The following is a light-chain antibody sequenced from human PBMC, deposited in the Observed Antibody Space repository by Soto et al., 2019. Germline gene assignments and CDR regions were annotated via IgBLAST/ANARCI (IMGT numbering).Light chain of an antibody. Sequence: DIQMTQSPSSLSASEGDRVTITCRASQSISSYLNWYQQKPGKAPKLLIYAASSLQSGVPSRFSGSGSGTYFTLTISSLQREDFASYYCQQSYNTPPTFGQGTKVDIK. V-gene: IGKV1-39*01. J-gene: IGKJ1*01. CDR2: AAS. CDR3: QQSYNTPPT. CDR1: QSISSY.